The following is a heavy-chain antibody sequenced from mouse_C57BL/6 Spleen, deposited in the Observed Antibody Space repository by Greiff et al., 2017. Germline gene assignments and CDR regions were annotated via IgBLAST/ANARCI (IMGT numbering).Heavy chain of an antibody. CDR1: GFSFNTYA. J-gene: IGHJ1*03. Sequence: EVQLVESGGGLVQPTGSLKLSCAASGFSFNTYAMNWVRQAPGKGLEWVARIRSKSNNYATCYADSVKDSFTISRDDSESMLYLQMNNLKSEDTAMYYCVSYYDYDVDWYFDVWGTGTTVTVSS. V-gene: IGHV10-1*01. CDR3: VSYYDYDVDWYFDV. D-gene: IGHD2-4*01. CDR2: IRSKSNNYAT.